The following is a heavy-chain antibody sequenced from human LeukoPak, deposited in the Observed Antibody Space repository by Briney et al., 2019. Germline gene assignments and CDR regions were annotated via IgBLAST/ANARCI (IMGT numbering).Heavy chain of an antibody. Sequence: GASMRVSCKASGYNFNSYYIHWVRQAPGQGLTWMGWINPDNGKTKYEPRFQGRVTMTWDTSINTAYVDLTGLRSDDTAVYCCARNEPAVSVVDAFDVWGQGTVVTVSS. CDR2: INPDNGKT. V-gene: IGHV1-2*02. CDR1: GYNFNSYY. J-gene: IGHJ3*01. D-gene: IGHD1-1*01. CDR3: ARNEPAVSVVDAFDV.